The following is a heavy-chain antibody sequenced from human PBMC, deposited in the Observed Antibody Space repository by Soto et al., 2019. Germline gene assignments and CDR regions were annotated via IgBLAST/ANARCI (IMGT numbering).Heavy chain of an antibody. CDR2: LYSSRDT. J-gene: IGHJ6*02. D-gene: IGHD2-15*01. V-gene: IGHV4-39*01. CDR3: ARHPGYCSGGSCNEQYTLDV. CDR1: GGSISSNSYS. Sequence: PSETLSLTCSVSGGSISSNSYSWGWIRQPPGKGLEWIGTLYSSRDTYYNPSLKSRVTISADTSQNQFSLDLTSVTATDTAVYFCARHPGYCSGGSCNEQYTLDVWGQGTTVTVSS.